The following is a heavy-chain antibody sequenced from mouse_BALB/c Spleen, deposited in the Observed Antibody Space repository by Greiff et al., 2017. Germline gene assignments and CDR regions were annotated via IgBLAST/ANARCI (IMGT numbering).Heavy chain of an antibody. D-gene: IGHD2-3*01. Sequence: EVQGVESGGGLVKPGGSLKLSCAASGFTFSDYYMYWVRQTPEKRLEWVATISDGGSYTYYPDSVKGRFTISRDNAKNNLYLQMSSLKSEDTAMYYCAREDGYYVLFAYWGQGTLVTVSA. V-gene: IGHV5-4*02. J-gene: IGHJ3*01. CDR1: GFTFSDYY. CDR3: AREDGYYVLFAY. CDR2: ISDGGSYT.